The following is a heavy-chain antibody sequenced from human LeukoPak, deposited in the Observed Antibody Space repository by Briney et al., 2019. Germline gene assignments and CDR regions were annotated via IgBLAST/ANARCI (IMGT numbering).Heavy chain of an antibody. J-gene: IGHJ3*02. V-gene: IGHV6-1*01. CDR2: TYYRSKWYN. Sequence: SQTLSLTCAISGDSVSSNSAAWNWIRQSPSRGLEWLGRTYYRSKWYNDYAVSEKSRITINPDTSKNQFSLQLNSVTPEDTAVYYCARAGLYYYGSGSYYPAPHAFDIWGQGTMVTVSS. CDR3: ARAGLYYYGSGSYYPAPHAFDI. D-gene: IGHD3-10*01. CDR1: GDSVSSNSAA.